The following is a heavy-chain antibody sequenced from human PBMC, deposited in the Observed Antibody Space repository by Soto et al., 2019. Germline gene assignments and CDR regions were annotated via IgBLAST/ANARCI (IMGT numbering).Heavy chain of an antibody. CDR1: GFTFSSYG. D-gene: IGHD2-21*01. CDR3: ARGLHSLFDY. CDR2: IWYDGNNK. Sequence: GGSLRLSCAASGFTFSSYGMHWVRQAPGKGLEWVAVIWYDGNNKYYADSVKGRFTISRDNSKNTLYVQMTSLRAEDTAIYYCARGLHSLFDYWGQGTLVTVSS. V-gene: IGHV3-33*01. J-gene: IGHJ4*02.